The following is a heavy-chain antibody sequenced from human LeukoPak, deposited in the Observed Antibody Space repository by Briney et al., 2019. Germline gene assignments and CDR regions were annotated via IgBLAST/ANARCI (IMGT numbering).Heavy chain of an antibody. CDR1: GYTFTGYY. CDR3: ARDGGQENDDILTGFSYYYSMDV. D-gene: IGHD3-9*01. Sequence: ASVKVSCKASGYTFTGYYMHWVRQAPGQGLEWMGWINPNSGGTNYAQKFQGRVTMTRDTSISTAYMELSSLRSEDTAVYYCARDGGQENDDILTGFSYYYSMDVWGKGTTATVSS. V-gene: IGHV1-2*02. J-gene: IGHJ6*03. CDR2: INPNSGGT.